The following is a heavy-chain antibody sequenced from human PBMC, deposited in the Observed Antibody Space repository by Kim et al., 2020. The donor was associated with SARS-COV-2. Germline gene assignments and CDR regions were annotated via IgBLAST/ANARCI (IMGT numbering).Heavy chain of an antibody. CDR2: INAGNGNT. V-gene: IGHV1-3*01. Sequence: ASVKVSCKASGYTFTSYAMHWVRQAPGQRLEWMGWINAGNGNTKYSQKFQGRVTITRDTSASTAYMELSSLRSEDTAVYYCARDPGILLSYYFDYWGQGTLVTVSS. J-gene: IGHJ4*02. CDR3: ARDPGILLSYYFDY. CDR1: GYTFTSYA. D-gene: IGHD3-10*01.